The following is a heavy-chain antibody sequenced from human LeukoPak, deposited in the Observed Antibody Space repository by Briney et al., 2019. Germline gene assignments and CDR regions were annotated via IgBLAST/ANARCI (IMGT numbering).Heavy chain of an antibody. CDR2: ISGSGGNT. CDR3: AKTGPGSGWSRYCSDF. J-gene: IGHJ4*02. CDR1: GFTFSTYA. D-gene: IGHD6-19*01. V-gene: IGHV3-23*01. Sequence: GGSLRLSCAASGFTFSTYAMSWVRQAPGKGLEWVSSISGSGGNTYYADSVKGRFTVSRDNSKNTVFLQLNSLRAEDTAVYYCAKTGPGSGWSRYCSDFWGQGTLVAVSS.